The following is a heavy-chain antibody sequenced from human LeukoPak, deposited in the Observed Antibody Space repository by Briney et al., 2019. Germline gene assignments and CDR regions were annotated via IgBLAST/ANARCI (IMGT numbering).Heavy chain of an antibody. J-gene: IGHJ5*02. Sequence: GASVKVSCKASGYTFTSYGISWVRQAPGQGLEWMGWISAYNGNTNYAQKLQGRVTMTTDTSTSTAYMELRSLRSDDTAVYYCARDPRKQLVLPKTSWFDPWGQGTLVTVSS. V-gene: IGHV1-18*01. CDR2: ISAYNGNT. D-gene: IGHD6-13*01. CDR1: GYTFTSYG. CDR3: ARDPRKQLVLPKTSWFDP.